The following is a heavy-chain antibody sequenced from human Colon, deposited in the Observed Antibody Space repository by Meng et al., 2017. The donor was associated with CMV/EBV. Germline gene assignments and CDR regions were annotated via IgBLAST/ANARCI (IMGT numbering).Heavy chain of an antibody. CDR2: ISSDCGSS. J-gene: IGHJ4*02. CDR1: GFTFNTYP. D-gene: IGHD3-3*01. Sequence: GGSLRLSCAASGFTFNTYPLHWVRQAPGKGLEWVALISSDCGSSSYADSVKGRFTLSRDSSKNTVYLQMNSLSRDDTGVYFGARYRNCDISSGFSYWGQGTKVTVSS. V-gene: IGHV3-30-3*01. CDR3: ARYRNCDISSGFSY.